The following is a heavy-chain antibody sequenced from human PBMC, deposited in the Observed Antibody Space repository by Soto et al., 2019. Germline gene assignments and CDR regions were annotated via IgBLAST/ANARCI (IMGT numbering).Heavy chain of an antibody. CDR2: IIPIFGTA. Sequence: QVQLVQSGAEVKKPGSSVKVSCKAPGGTFSSYAISWVRQAPGQGLEWMGGIIPIFGTAKYAQKFQGRVTITADETTSTGYMELSSLRSEDTAVYYCARSQGGSSSLDIYYYYYYGMDVWGQGTTVTVPS. CDR3: ARSQGGSSSLDIYYYYYYGMDV. V-gene: IGHV1-69*01. J-gene: IGHJ6*02. CDR1: GGTFSSYA. D-gene: IGHD2-15*01.